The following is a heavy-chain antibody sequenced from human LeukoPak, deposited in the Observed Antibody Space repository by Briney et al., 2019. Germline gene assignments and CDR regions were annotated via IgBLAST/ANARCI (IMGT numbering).Heavy chain of an antibody. CDR3: VRNRFRHDY. J-gene: IGHJ4*02. V-gene: IGHV3-23*01. Sequence: GSLRLSCAASGFTLSSYAMTWVRQAPGKGPEWVSDIGDSGATTYYADSVKGRFTISRDNSKNTLYLQMNSLRAEDTAVYYCVRNRFRHDYWGQGTLVTVSS. CDR2: IGDSGATT. CDR1: GFTLSSYA. D-gene: IGHD2/OR15-2a*01.